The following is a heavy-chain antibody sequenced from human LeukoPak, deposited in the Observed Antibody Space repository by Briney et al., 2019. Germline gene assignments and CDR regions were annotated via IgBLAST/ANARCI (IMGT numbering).Heavy chain of an antibody. CDR2: ISYDGSNK. D-gene: IGHD2-15*01. J-gene: IGHJ4*02. V-gene: IGHV3-30-3*01. Sequence: PGGSLRLSCAASGFTFSSYAMHWVRQAPGKGLEWVAVISYDGSNKYCADSVKGRFTISRDNSKNTLYLQMNSLRAEDTAVYYCARDLYVVVVAATPDYWGQGTLVTVSS. CDR1: GFTFSSYA. CDR3: ARDLYVVVVAATPDY.